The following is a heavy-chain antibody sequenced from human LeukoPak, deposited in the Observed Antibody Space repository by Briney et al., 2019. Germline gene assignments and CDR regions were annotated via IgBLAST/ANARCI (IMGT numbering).Heavy chain of an antibody. CDR2: ISAYNGNT. CDR1: GYTFTGYY. V-gene: IGHV1-18*04. J-gene: IGHJ3*02. CDR3: ARVIVGAKPDAFDI. D-gene: IGHD1-26*01. Sequence: ASVKVSCKASGYTFTGYYMHWVRQAPGQGLEWMGWISAYNGNTNYAQKLQGRVTMTTDTSTSTAYMELRSLRSDDTAVYYCARVIVGAKPDAFDIWGQGTMVTVSS.